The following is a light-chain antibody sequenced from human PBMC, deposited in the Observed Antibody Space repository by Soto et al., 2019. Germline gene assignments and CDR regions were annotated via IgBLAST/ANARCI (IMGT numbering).Light chain of an antibody. Sequence: DIVITHSPDSLAVSLLERATLNYNSSLTVFSGTNKKNYLAWYQQKPRQATRLIIYGASTRANGIPVRFSGSGSGTEFTLTISSLQPEDFANYYCQQLNSYLSITFGQGTRLEIK. J-gene: IGKJ5*01. CDR2: GAS. V-gene: IGKV4-1*01. CDR1: LTVFSGTNKKNY. CDR3: QQLNSYLSIT.